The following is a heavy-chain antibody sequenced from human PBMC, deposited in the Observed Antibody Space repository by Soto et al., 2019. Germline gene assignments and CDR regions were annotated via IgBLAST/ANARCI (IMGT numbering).Heavy chain of an antibody. J-gene: IGHJ6*02. CDR1: GGTFSSYA. CDR3: ASSDDDILTTYYYYGMDV. D-gene: IGHD3-9*01. V-gene: IGHV1-69*13. Sequence: SVKVSFKASGGTFSSYAISWVRQAPGQGLEWMGGIIPIFGTANYAQKFQGRVTITADESTSTAYMELSSLRSEDTAVYYCASSDDDILTTYYYYGMDVWGQGTTVTVSS. CDR2: IIPIFGTA.